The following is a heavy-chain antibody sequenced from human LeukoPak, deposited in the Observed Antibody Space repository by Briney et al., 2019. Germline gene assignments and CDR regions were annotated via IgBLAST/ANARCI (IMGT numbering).Heavy chain of an antibody. J-gene: IGHJ5*02. Sequence: PSETLSLTCTVSGGSMSSDYWSWIRQPPGKGLEWVGYIYHSGNTNYNTKYNPSLESRVTISVDTSKNQLSLKVSSVTAADMAINYCARSVGYSYGHGWFDPWGQGTLVTVSS. V-gene: IGHV4-59*01. D-gene: IGHD5-18*01. CDR1: GGSMSSDY. CDR2: IYHSGNTNYNT. CDR3: ARSVGYSYGHGWFDP.